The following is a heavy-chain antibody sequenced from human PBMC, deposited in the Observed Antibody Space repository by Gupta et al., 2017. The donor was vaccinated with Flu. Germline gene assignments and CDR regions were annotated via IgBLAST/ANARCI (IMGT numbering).Heavy chain of an antibody. CDR3: AKESCSGGSCYSLNY. J-gene: IGHJ4*02. Sequence: YAMSWVRQAPGKGLEWVSTISSSGGSTYYADSVKGRFTISRDNSKNTLYLQMNSLRAEDTAVYYCAKESCSGGSCYSLNYWGQGTLVTVSS. CDR1: YA. V-gene: IGHV3-23*01. D-gene: IGHD2-15*01. CDR2: ISSSGGST.